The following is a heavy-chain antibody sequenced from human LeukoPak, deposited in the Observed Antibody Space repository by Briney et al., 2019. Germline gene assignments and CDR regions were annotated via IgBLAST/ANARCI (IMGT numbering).Heavy chain of an antibody. D-gene: IGHD2-2*01. CDR3: ARVGSDCSSTSCPHPFDY. J-gene: IGHJ4*02. V-gene: IGHV1-2*02. CDR1: GGTFSSYA. Sequence: ASVKVSCKASGGTFSSYAISWVRQAPGQGLEWMGWINPNSGGTNYAQKFQGRVTMTRDTSISTAYMELSRLRSDDTAVYYCARVGSDCSSTSCPHPFDYWGQGTLVTVSS. CDR2: INPNSGGT.